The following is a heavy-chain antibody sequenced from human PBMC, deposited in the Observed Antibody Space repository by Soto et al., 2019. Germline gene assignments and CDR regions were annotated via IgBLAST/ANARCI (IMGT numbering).Heavy chain of an antibody. CDR3: ARFGGSSGRRSDY. Sequence: EVQLVQSGAEVKKPGESLKISCKGFGYSFTSYWIGWVRQMPGNGLEWMGIIYPDDSDIRYSPSFRGQVTISADKSISTAYLQWSSLKASDTAVYYCARFGGSSGRRSDYWGQGTLVIVSS. CDR2: IYPDDSDI. D-gene: IGHD3-22*01. J-gene: IGHJ4*02. V-gene: IGHV5-51*01. CDR1: GYSFTSYW.